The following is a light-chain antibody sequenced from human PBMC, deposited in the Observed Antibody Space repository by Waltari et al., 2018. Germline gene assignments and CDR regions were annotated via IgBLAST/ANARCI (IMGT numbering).Light chain of an antibody. CDR1: QGISDY. CDR2: AAS. J-gene: IGKJ1*01. CDR3: QLLNSAQWT. V-gene: IGKV1-9*01. Sequence: IQLTQSPSSLSASVGDTVTITCRASQGISDYLAWYQQKPGKAPKLRIYAASTFQSGVPSRFSGSGSGTDFTLTISSLQPEDFATYYCQLLNSAQWTFGQGTKVEIK.